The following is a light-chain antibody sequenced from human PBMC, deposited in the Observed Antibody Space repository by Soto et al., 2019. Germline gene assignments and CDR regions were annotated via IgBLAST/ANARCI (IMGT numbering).Light chain of an antibody. J-gene: IGLJ1*01. V-gene: IGLV2-14*01. Sequence: ALTQPASVSGSPGQSITISCTGTSSDVGGYNYVSWYQQHPGKAPKLMIYDVSNRPSGVSNRFSGSKSGNTASLTISGLQAEDEADYYCSSYTSSSIPYVFGTGTKLTVL. CDR3: SSYTSSSIPYV. CDR2: DVS. CDR1: SSDVGGYNY.